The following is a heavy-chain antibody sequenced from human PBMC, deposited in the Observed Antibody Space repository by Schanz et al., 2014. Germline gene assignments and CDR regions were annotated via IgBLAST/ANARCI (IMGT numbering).Heavy chain of an antibody. V-gene: IGHV3-74*01. Sequence: EPLVVESGGGFVHPGGSLRLSCAASGFTFRNNWMHWFRQGPGKGLSWVSRIDGEGTDTRYADSVKGRFTISRDNARNMVFLQMSSLRADDTAVYYCVRDERISSGVWFDPWGQGTLVTVS. D-gene: IGHD3-22*01. CDR3: VRDERISSGVWFDP. J-gene: IGHJ5*02. CDR1: GFTFRNNW. CDR2: IDGEGTDT.